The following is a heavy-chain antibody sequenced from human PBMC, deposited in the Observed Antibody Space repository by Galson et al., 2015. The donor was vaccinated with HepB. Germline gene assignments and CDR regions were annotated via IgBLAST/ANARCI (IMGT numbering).Heavy chain of an antibody. Sequence: SVKVSCKASGYTFTSYGITWVRQAPGQGLEWVGWINPYNGGINYAQKFQGRVTMTTDTSTAYMELRSLRSDDTAVYYCARGPWFGELTGILVLQHWGQGTLVPVSS. J-gene: IGHJ1*01. CDR3: ARGPWFGELTGILVLQH. CDR1: GYTFTSYG. V-gene: IGHV1-18*04. CDR2: INPYNGGI. D-gene: IGHD3-10*01.